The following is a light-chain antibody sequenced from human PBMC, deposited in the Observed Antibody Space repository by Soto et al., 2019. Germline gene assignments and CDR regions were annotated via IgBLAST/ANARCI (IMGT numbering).Light chain of an antibody. CDR2: GIS. J-gene: IGKJ1*01. CDR3: QQYVTSSPRT. Sequence: EIVLTQSPGTLSLSPGERATISCRASHTISSSYLAWYQQKPGQAPRLLMYGISRRATGIPDRFSGSGSGTDFNRTITRLEPEDFEVYYCQQYVTSSPRTFGQGTKLEIK. V-gene: IGKV3-20*01. CDR1: HTISSSY.